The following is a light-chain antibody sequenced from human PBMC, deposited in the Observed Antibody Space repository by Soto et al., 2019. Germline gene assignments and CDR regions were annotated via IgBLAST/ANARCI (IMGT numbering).Light chain of an antibody. Sequence: IHLAQSPSFLSASLGDIVTITFRASQGISSYLAWYQQNPGKAPKLLICAASTLQNGVPSTFSGSGSGTEFTLTISSLQPEDFGTYYCQQFKSYPITFGQGTRLEIK. CDR3: QQFKSYPIT. CDR1: QGISSY. V-gene: IGKV1-9*01. CDR2: AAS. J-gene: IGKJ5*01.